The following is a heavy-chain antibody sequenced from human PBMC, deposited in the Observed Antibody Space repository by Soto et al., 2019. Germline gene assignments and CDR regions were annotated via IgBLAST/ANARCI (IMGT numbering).Heavy chain of an antibody. V-gene: IGHV3-48*02. CDR2: ISSSSSTI. CDR1: GFTFSSYS. Sequence: EVQLVESGGGLVQSGGSLRLSCAASGFTFSSYSMNWVRQAPGKGLEWVSYISSSSSTIYYADSVKGRFTISRDNAKNSLYLQMNSLRDEDTAVYYCARDGSSGYTDWYFDLWGRGTLVTVSS. D-gene: IGHD3-22*01. J-gene: IGHJ2*01. CDR3: ARDGSSGYTDWYFDL.